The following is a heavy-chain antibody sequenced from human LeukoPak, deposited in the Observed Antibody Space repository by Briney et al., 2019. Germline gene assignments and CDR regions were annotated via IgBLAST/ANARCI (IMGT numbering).Heavy chain of an antibody. D-gene: IGHD1-26*01. CDR2: IIPIFGTA. J-gene: IGHJ4*02. CDR3: ARSIVGATGGYFDY. CDR1: GYTFTSYY. Sequence: ASVKVSCKASGYTFTSYYMHWVRQAPGQGLEWMGGIIPIFGTANYAQKFQGRVTLTANESTSTAYMELSSLRSEDTAVYYCARSIVGATGGYFDYWGQGTLVTVSS. V-gene: IGHV1-69*13.